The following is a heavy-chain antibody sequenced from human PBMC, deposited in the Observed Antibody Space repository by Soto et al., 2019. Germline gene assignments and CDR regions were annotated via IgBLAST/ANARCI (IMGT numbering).Heavy chain of an antibody. J-gene: IGHJ6*02. V-gene: IGHV4-59*01. Sequence: SETLSLTCTVSGGSICGYDWSWIRQPPGKGLEWIGYMYNTGSTVYNPSFKSRVTISVDTSKNQFSLKLNSVTAADTAVYYCARDLWGYCGTDCYPLDVWGQGTTVTVSS. CDR1: GGSICGYD. CDR2: MYNTGST. D-gene: IGHD2-21*02. CDR3: ARDLWGYCGTDCYPLDV.